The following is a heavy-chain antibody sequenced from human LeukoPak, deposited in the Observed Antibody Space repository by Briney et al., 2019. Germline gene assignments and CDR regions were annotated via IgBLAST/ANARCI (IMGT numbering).Heavy chain of an antibody. CDR1: GGSISSSSYY. CDR3: ARHAQRLAARPLDY. J-gene: IGHJ4*02. CDR2: IYYSGST. Sequence: SETLSLSCTVSGGSISSSSYYWGWIRQPPGKGLEWIGSIYYSGSTYYNPSLKSRVTISVDTSKNQFSLKLSSVTAADTAVYYCARHAQRLAARPLDYWGQGTLVTVSS. D-gene: IGHD6-6*01. V-gene: IGHV4-39*01.